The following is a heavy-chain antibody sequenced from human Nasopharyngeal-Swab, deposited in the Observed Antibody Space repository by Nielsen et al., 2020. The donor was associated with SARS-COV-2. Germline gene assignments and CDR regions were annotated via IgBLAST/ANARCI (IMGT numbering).Heavy chain of an antibody. D-gene: IGHD4-11*01. CDR3: AREPSNYGGALFGTMDV. Sequence: SETLSLTCTVSGGSISSGGYYWSWISQHPGKGLEWIGYIYYSGSTYYNPSLKSRVTISVDTSKNQFSLKLSSVTAADTAVYYCAREPSNYGGALFGTMDVWGQGTTVTVSS. J-gene: IGHJ6*02. V-gene: IGHV4-31*03. CDR2: IYYSGST. CDR1: GGSISSGGYY.